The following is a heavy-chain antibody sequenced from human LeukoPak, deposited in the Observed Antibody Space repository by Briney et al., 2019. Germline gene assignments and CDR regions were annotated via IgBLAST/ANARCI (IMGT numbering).Heavy chain of an antibody. CDR3: ARDGPGDAFDI. J-gene: IGHJ3*02. CDR1: GGTFSSYT. Sequence: SVKVSCKASGGTFSSYTISWVRQAPGQGLEWMGRIIPILGTANYAQKSQGRVTITADKSTSTAYMELSSLRSEDTAVYYCARDGPGDAFDIWGQGTMVTVSS. CDR2: IIPILGTA. D-gene: IGHD3-10*01. V-gene: IGHV1-69*08.